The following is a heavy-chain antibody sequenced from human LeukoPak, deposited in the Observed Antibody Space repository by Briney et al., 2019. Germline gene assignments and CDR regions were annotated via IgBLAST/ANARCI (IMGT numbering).Heavy chain of an antibody. Sequence: GGSLRLSCGALGFTFNSYSMKLGRPGPGKGAEWGSSLCSSSSYIYYADSVKGRFTISRDNAKNSLYLQMNSLRAEDTAVYYCAREVSCSSTSCLGAFDIWGQGTMVTVSS. CDR1: GFTFNSYS. J-gene: IGHJ3*02. V-gene: IGHV3-21*01. CDR3: AREVSCSSTSCLGAFDI. D-gene: IGHD2-2*01. CDR2: LCSSSSYI.